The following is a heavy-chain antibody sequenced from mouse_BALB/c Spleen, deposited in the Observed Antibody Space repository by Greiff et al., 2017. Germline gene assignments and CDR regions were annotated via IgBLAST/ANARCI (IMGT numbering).Heavy chain of an antibody. Sequence: EVQLVESGGGLVQPKGSLKLSCAASGFTFNTYAMNWVRQAPGKGLEWVARIRSKSNNYATYYADSVKDRFTISRDDSQSMLYLQMNNLKTEDTAMYYCVANWAAWFAYWGQGTLLTVSA. CDR3: VANWAAWFAY. J-gene: IGHJ3*01. V-gene: IGHV10-1*02. CDR1: GFTFNTYA. CDR2: IRSKSNNYAT. D-gene: IGHD4-1*01.